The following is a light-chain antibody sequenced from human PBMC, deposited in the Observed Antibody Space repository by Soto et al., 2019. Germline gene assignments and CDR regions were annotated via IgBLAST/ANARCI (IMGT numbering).Light chain of an antibody. J-gene: IGKJ1*01. V-gene: IGKV1-27*01. CDR2: AAS. CDR3: QKYDSAPET. CDR1: QGISSY. Sequence: DLQMTQSPSSLSASVGDRVTITCRASQGISSYLAWYQQKPGKIPKLLIYAASTLQSGVPSRFSGSGSGTDFTLTISSLQPEDVATYYCQKYDSAPETFGQGTKVEIK.